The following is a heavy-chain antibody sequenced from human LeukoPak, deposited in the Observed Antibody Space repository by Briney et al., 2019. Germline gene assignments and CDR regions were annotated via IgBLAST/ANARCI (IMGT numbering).Heavy chain of an antibody. D-gene: IGHD1-26*01. J-gene: IGHJ3*02. Sequence: PGGSLRLSCEASGFTFRSYWMTWVRQYPGKGLEWVANIKQDGSETYYADSVKGRFTISRDNAKRSLYLQMNSLRAEDTAVYYCARDGELGSPADAFDIWGQGTMVTVSS. CDR2: IKQDGSET. V-gene: IGHV3-7*01. CDR3: ARDGELGSPADAFDI. CDR1: GFTFRSYW.